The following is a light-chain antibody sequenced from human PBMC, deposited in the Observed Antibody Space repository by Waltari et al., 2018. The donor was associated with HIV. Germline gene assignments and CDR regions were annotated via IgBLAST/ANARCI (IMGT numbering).Light chain of an antibody. CDR1: QNVNNN. J-gene: IGKJ1*01. CDR2: GAS. Sequence: EIMMTQSPATLSVSPGERATLSCRASQNVNNNVAWYQQKPGQAPRLLIYGASTRATGIPARFTGSGSGTEFTLTITSLQSEDFAVYHCQQYQFWLWTFGQGTQVQIK. CDR3: QQYQFWLWT. V-gene: IGKV3-15*01.